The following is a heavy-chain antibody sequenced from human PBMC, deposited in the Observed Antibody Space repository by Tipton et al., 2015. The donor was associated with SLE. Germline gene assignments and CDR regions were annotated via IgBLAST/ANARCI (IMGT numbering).Heavy chain of an antibody. J-gene: IGHJ4*02. V-gene: IGHV3-53*04. Sequence: SLRLSCAASGFTVSSNYMSWVRQSPGKGLEWVSVIYSGGSTYYADSVKGRFTISRHNSKNTLYLQMNSLRAEDTAVYYCARRVGSSGYYSLGYWGQGTLVTVSS. CDR2: IYSGGST. D-gene: IGHD3-22*01. CDR3: ARRVGSSGYYSLGY. CDR1: GFTVSSNY.